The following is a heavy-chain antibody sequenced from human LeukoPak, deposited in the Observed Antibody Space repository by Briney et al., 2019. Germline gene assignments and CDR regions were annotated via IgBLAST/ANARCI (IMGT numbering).Heavy chain of an antibody. V-gene: IGHV3-7*01. J-gene: IGHJ4*02. D-gene: IGHD5-18*01. Sequence: GGSPRLSCATSGFTFSNFAMDWVRQAPGKGLEWVASINPEGSEKYSADSVKGRFTISRDNAKNSLYLQMDSLRVEDTAFYYCARDLAYSRLDYWGQGMLVTVSS. CDR1: GFTFSNFA. CDR2: INPEGSEK. CDR3: ARDLAYSRLDY.